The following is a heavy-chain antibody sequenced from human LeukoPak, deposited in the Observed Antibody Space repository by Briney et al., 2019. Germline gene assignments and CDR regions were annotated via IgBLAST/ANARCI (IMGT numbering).Heavy chain of an antibody. CDR1: GGSISSSSYY. CDR2: IHYSGST. Sequence: PSETLSLTCTVSGGSISSSSYYWGWIRQPPGKGLEWIGSIHYSGSTSSNPSLKSRVTISVDTSKNQFSLKLSSVTAADTAVYYCATLDSSGRDHWGLGTLVTVSS. D-gene: IGHD6-19*01. V-gene: IGHV4-39*01. CDR3: ATLDSSGRDH. J-gene: IGHJ4*02.